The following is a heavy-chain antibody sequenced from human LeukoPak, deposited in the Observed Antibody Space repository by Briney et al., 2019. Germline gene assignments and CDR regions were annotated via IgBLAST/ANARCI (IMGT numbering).Heavy chain of an antibody. V-gene: IGHV1-69*05. CDR3: ARAWGGYDTSGPFDY. Sequence: ASVKVSCKASGGTFSTYAISWVRQAPGQGLEWMGGNIPMFGTPNYAQKFQGRVTITTDESTSTAYMGLSSLRSEDTAVYYCARAWGGYDTSGPFDYWGQGTLVTVSS. CDR1: GGTFSTYA. D-gene: IGHD3-22*01. J-gene: IGHJ4*02. CDR2: NIPMFGTP.